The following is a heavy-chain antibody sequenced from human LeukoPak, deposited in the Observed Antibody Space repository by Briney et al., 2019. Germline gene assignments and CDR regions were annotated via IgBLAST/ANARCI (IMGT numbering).Heavy chain of an antibody. Sequence: GGALRLSCAASGFTFSSYAMHWVRQAPGKGLGWVAVISYDRSNKYYADSVKGRFTISRDNSKNTLYLQMNSLRAEDTAVYYCARDLPSWKSLDYWGQGTLVTVSS. CDR2: ISYDRSNK. CDR3: ARDLPSWKSLDY. J-gene: IGHJ4*02. D-gene: IGHD2-2*01. CDR1: GFTFSSYA. V-gene: IGHV3-30*04.